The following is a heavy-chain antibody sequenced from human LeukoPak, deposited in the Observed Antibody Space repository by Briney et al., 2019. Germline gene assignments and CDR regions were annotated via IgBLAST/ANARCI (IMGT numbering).Heavy chain of an antibody. D-gene: IGHD6-19*01. J-gene: IGHJ1*01. CDR3: AIASSGWYQYFQH. Sequence: PGESLQISCQVSGYTFTHNWIGWVRQMPGKGLEWMGIICPGDSDTRYSPSFQGQVTISADKSISTAYLQWSSLKASDTAMYYCAIASSGWYQYFQHWGQGTLVTVSS. CDR1: GYTFTHNW. CDR2: ICPGDSDT. V-gene: IGHV5-51*01.